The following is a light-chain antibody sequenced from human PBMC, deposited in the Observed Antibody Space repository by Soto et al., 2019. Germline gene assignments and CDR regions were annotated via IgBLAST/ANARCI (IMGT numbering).Light chain of an antibody. J-gene: IGKJ2*01. Sequence: EIVLTQSPGNLSLSPGERGTLSCRASQSVSKNNLAWYQQKPGQAPRLLIYGASNRAPGIPDRFSGSGSGTDFTLTISRLEPEDFAVYYCQQYYRSPDTFGQGTKLEIK. CDR3: QQYYRSPDT. CDR2: GAS. CDR1: QSVSKNN. V-gene: IGKV3-20*01.